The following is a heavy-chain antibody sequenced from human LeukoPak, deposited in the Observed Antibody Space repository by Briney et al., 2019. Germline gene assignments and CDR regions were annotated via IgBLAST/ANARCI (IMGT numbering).Heavy chain of an antibody. V-gene: IGHV4-59*01. J-gene: IGHJ5*02. CDR1: GGSISSYY. CDR3: AREGWIQLPRYRDLNWFDP. D-gene: IGHD5-18*01. Sequence: KTSETLSLTCTVSGGSISSYYWSWIRQPPGKGLEWIGYIYYSGSTNYNPSLKSRVTISVDTSKNQFSLKLSSVTAADTAVYYCAREGWIQLPRYRDLNWFDPWGQGTLVTVSS. CDR2: IYYSGST.